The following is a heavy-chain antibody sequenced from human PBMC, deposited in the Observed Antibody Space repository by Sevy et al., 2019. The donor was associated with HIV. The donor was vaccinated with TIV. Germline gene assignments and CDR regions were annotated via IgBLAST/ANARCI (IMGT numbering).Heavy chain of an antibody. CDR2: INPNRGGT. Sequence: ASVKVSCKAYGYTFSDYYMHWVRQAPGQGLEWMGWINPNRGGTNYAHKFQGRVTMTRDTSISTAYMELSSLSSDDTAIYYCARGMSAYLLGNGMDVWGQGTTVTVSS. D-gene: IGHD3-10*01. CDR1: GYTFSDYY. J-gene: IGHJ6*02. V-gene: IGHV1-2*07. CDR3: ARGMSAYLLGNGMDV.